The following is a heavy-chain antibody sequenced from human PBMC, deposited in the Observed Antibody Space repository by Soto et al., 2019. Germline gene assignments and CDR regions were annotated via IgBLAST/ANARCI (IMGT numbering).Heavy chain of an antibody. J-gene: IGHJ6*02. V-gene: IGHV1-69*06. CDR2: IIPIFGTA. CDR3: ARSPCSSTSCYYYYGMDV. D-gene: IGHD2-2*01. Sequence: QVQLVQSGAEVKKPGSSVKVSCKAPGGTFSSYAISWVRQAPGQGLEWMGGIIPIFGTANYAQKFQGRVTITADKSTSTAYMELSSLRSEDTAVYYCARSPCSSTSCYYYYGMDVWGQGTTVTVSS. CDR1: GGTFSSYA.